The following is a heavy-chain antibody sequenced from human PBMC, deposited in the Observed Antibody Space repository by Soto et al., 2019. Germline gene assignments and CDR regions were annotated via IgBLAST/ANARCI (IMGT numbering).Heavy chain of an antibody. CDR2: ISWNSGSI. CDR1: GFTFDDYA. V-gene: IGHV3-9*01. J-gene: IGHJ4*02. Sequence: EVQLVESGGGLVQPGRSLRLSCAASGFTFDDYAMHWVRQAPGKGLEWVSGISWNSGSIGYADSVKGRFTISRDNAKNSLYLQMNSLRAEDTALYYCAKDGLDYYCSGSYDYWGQGTLVTVSS. CDR3: AKDGLDYYCSGSYDY. D-gene: IGHD3-10*01.